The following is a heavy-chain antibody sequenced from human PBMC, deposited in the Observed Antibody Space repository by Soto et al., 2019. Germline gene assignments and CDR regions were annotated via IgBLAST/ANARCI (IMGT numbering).Heavy chain of an antibody. CDR1: GYTFTSYG. D-gene: IGHD2-2*01. V-gene: IGHV1-18*04. CDR3: ARKAGSTTYYYYGMDV. J-gene: IGHJ6*02. Sequence: QVQLVQSGAEVKKPGASVKVSCKASGYTFTSYGISWVRQAPGQGLEWMGWISAYNGNTNYAQKLQGRVTMTPDTSTSTAYMELRSLRSDDTAVYYCARKAGSTTYYYYGMDVWGQGTTVTVSS. CDR2: ISAYNGNT.